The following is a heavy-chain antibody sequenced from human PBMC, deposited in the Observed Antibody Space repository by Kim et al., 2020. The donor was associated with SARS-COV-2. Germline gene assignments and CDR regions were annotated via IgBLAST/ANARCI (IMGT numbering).Heavy chain of an antibody. D-gene: IGHD6-19*01. Sequence: SHPSRKSRVTISVDTSKNQFALKLSSVTAADTAVYYCARQGISSGRPFDYWGQGTLVTVSS. J-gene: IGHJ4*02. CDR3: ARQGISSGRPFDY. V-gene: IGHV4-59*08.